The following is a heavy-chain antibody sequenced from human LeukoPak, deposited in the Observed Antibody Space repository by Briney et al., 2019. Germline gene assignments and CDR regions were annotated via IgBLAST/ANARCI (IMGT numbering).Heavy chain of an antibody. D-gene: IGHD6-19*01. CDR2: INSDGSSR. CDR3: ARDREWLATFDY. V-gene: IGHV3-74*01. J-gene: IGHJ4*02. Sequence: GGSLRLSCAASGFTFSSYWMHWVRQAPGKGLVWVTRINSDGSSRSYADSVKGRFTISRDNAKNTLYLQMNSLRAEDTAVYYCARDREWLATFDYWGQGTLVTVSS. CDR1: GFTFSSYW.